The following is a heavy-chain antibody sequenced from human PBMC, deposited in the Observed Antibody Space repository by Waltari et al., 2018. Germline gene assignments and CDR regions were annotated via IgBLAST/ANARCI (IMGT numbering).Heavy chain of an antibody. CDR2: ITGSGANT. V-gene: IGHV3-23*01. CDR3: ASLRF. CDR1: GLTFSDFA. J-gene: IGHJ1*01. Sequence: EVQLLESGGGLVQPGGSLRLSCLVSGLTFSDFAMNWVRQAPGKGLEWVSAITGSGANTYYADSVKGRFTISRDNSKNTLYLQLNSLRVEDTALYYCASLRFWGQGTLVTVSS. D-gene: IGHD3-3*01.